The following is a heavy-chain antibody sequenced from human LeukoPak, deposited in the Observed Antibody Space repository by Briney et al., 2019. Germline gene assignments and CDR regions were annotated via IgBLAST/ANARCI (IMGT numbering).Heavy chain of an antibody. CDR1: GGTFSRSA. CDR2: IIPIFGTA. V-gene: IGHV1-69*13. J-gene: IGHJ4*02. Sequence: SVKVSCKPCGGTFSRSAISWVRQAPGQGLEWMGGIIPIFGTANYAQKFQGRVTITAYESTSTAYMELSSLRSEDSAVYYCAGGGTNFDYWGQGTLVTVSS. CDR3: AGGGTNFDY. D-gene: IGHD3-16*01.